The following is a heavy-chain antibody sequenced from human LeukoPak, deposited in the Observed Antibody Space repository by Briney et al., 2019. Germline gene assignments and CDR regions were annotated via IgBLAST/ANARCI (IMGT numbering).Heavy chain of an antibody. CDR3: ARDGRGGHNDF. D-gene: IGHD4-23*01. V-gene: IGHV3-7*01. Sequence: GGALRLSCVTSGFTFTNHWMSWVRQAPGKGLEWVANIREDGGHTSYVDSVKGRFTISRDNAKNSLFLQMDGLRVDDTAVYFCARDGRGGHNDFWGQGTLITVSS. CDR1: GFTFTNHW. CDR2: IREDGGHT. J-gene: IGHJ4*02.